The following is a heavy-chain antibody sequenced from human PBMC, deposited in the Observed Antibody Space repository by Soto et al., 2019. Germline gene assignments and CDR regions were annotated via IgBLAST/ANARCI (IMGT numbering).Heavy chain of an antibody. CDR2: ISSSSSYI. Sequence: GGSLRLSCAASGFTFSSYSMNWVRQAPGKGLEWVSSISSSSSYIYYADSVKGRFTISRDNAKNSLYLQMNSLRAEDTAVYYCARAPGIAVAGPSFDYWGQGTLVTVSS. D-gene: IGHD6-19*01. J-gene: IGHJ4*02. V-gene: IGHV3-21*01. CDR1: GFTFSSYS. CDR3: ARAPGIAVAGPSFDY.